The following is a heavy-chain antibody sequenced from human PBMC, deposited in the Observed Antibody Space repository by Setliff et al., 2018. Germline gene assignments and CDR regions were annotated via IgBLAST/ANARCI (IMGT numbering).Heavy chain of an antibody. V-gene: IGHV5-51*01. Sequence: GESLKISCKASGYIFTNYWIGWVRQMPGKGLEWMGVIYPGDSDTRYSPSFQGQVTISADKSINTAYLQWSSLKASDTAIYYCTRHEDRNKCTSSSCYGENDAFDVWGQGAMVTVSS. CDR2: IYPGDSDT. D-gene: IGHD2-2*01. J-gene: IGHJ3*01. CDR3: TRHEDRNKCTSSSCYGENDAFDV. CDR1: GYIFTNYW.